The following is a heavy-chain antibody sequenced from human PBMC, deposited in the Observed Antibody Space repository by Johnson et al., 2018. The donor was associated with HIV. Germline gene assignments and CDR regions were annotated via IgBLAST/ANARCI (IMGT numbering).Heavy chain of an antibody. Sequence: EVQLVESGGGLVQPGGSLRLSCAASGFTFSSYWMSWVRQAPGRGLEWVGRIKSKTDGGTRDYAAPVKGRFTISSDYSKNTLYLQMHSLKTEDTAVSYCTTYSIIHAFDIWGQGTMVTVSS. D-gene: IGHD6-13*01. CDR2: IKSKTDGGTR. CDR3: TTYSIIHAFDI. V-gene: IGHV3-15*01. J-gene: IGHJ3*02. CDR1: GFTFSSYW.